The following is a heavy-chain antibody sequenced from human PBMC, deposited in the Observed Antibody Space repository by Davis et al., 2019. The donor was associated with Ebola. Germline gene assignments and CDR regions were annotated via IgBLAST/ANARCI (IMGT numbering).Heavy chain of an antibody. Sequence: GESLKISCAASGFTFSSYGMHWVRQAPGKGLEWVAVISYDGSNKYYADSVKGRFTISRDNSKNTLYLQMNSLRAEDTAVYYCARDVSTVPAYYYYGMDVWGQGTTVTVSS. CDR3: ARDVSTVPAYYYYGMDV. CDR1: GFTFSSYG. J-gene: IGHJ6*02. CDR2: ISYDGSNK. D-gene: IGHD4-11*01. V-gene: IGHV3-33*05.